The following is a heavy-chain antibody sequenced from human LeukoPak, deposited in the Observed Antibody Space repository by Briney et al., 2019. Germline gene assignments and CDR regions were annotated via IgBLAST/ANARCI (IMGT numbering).Heavy chain of an antibody. D-gene: IGHD1-7*01. V-gene: IGHV3-9*01. CDR2: ISWNSGSI. Sequence: GRSLRLSCAASGFTFDDYAMHWVRQAPGKGLEWVSGISWNSGSIGYADSVKGRFTISRDNAKNSLYLQMNSLRAEDTALYYCAEERNNWNYGGGAFDIWGQGTMVTVSS. J-gene: IGHJ3*02. CDR3: AEERNNWNYGGGAFDI. CDR1: GFTFDDYA.